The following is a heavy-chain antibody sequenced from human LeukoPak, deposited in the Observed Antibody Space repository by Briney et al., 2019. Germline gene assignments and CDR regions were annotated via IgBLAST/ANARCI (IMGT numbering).Heavy chain of an antibody. D-gene: IGHD6-13*01. J-gene: IGHJ6*03. Sequence: PGGSLRLSCAASGFSFSSYWMSWVRQAPGKGLEWVANIKQDGSEKYYVDSVKGRFTISRDNAKNSLYLQMNSLRAEDTAVYYCAREAAAGTPRVYYMDVWGKGTTVTVSS. CDR3: AREAAAGTPRVYYMDV. V-gene: IGHV3-7*01. CDR2: IKQDGSEK. CDR1: GFSFSSYW.